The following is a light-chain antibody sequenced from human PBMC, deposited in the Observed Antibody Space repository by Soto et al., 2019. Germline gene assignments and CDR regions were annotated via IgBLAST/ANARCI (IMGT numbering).Light chain of an antibody. CDR2: EGS. CDR1: SSDVGSYNL. Sequence: QSVLTQPASVSGSPGQSITIPCTGISSDVGSYNLVSWYQQQPGKAPKLIIYEGSKRPSGISNRFSASKSGNTASLTISGLQADDEADYYCCSYAGTATYVFGTGTKVTVL. CDR3: CSYAGTATYV. V-gene: IGLV2-23*01. J-gene: IGLJ1*01.